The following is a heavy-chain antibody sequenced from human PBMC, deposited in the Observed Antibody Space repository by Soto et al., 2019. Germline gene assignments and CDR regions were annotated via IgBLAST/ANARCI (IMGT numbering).Heavy chain of an antibody. D-gene: IGHD5-12*01. CDR3: ARDVATIVYYYYGMDV. V-gene: IGHV3-11*01. J-gene: IGHJ6*02. CDR2: ISSSGSTI. CDR1: GFTFSDYY. Sequence: AGGSLRLSCAASGFTFSDYYMSWIRQAPGKGLEWVSYISSSGSTIYYADSVKGRFTISRDNAKNSLYLQMNSLRAEDTAVYYCARDVATIVYYYYGMDVWGQGTTVTVSS.